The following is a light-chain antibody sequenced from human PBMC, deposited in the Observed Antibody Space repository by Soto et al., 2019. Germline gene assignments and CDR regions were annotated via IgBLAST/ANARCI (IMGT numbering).Light chain of an antibody. CDR1: SSDVGGYNY. CDR2: DVS. CDR3: SSYTSSSTLYV. Sequence: QSVLXQPASVSGSTGQSITISCTGTSSDVGGYNYVSWYQQHPGKAPKLMIYDVSNRPSGVSNRFSGSKSGNTASLTISGLQAEDEADYYCSSYTSSSTLYVFGTGTKVTVL. V-gene: IGLV2-14*01. J-gene: IGLJ1*01.